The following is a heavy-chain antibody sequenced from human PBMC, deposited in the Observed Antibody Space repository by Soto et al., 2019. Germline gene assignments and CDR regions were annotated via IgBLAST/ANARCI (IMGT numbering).Heavy chain of an antibody. D-gene: IGHD3-22*01. CDR1: GGSISSSNRY. Sequence: SETLSLTCSVSGGSISSSNRYWGWIRQTPGKGPEWIASIYYSGSTNYNPSLKSRVTISVDTSKNQFSLKLSSVTAADTALYYCARKGQRSGGSYYGGVDFWGGGTRVTFPS. J-gene: IGHJ4*02. V-gene: IGHV4-39*01. CDR3: ARKGQRSGGSYYGGVDF. CDR2: IYYSGST.